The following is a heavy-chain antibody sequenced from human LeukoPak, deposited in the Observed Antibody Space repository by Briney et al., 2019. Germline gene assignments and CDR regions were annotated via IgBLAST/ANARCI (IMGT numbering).Heavy chain of an antibody. Sequence: ASVKVSCKASGYTFTGYYMHWVRQAPGQGLEWMGWINPNSGGTNYAQKFRGRVTMTRDTSISTAYMELSRLRSDDTAVYYCARDGTRRYSDEYFQHWGQGTLVTVSS. CDR3: ARDGTRRYSDEYFQH. D-gene: IGHD3-9*01. CDR2: INPNSGGT. V-gene: IGHV1-2*02. J-gene: IGHJ1*01. CDR1: GYTFTGYY.